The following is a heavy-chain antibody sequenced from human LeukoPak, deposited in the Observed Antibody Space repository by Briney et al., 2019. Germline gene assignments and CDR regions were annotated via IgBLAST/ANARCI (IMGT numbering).Heavy chain of an antibody. J-gene: IGHJ4*02. CDR1: GGTFSSYA. V-gene: IGHV1-69*05. CDR3: AREVLYYYDSSGYPY. Sequence: LVKVSCKASGGTFSSYAISWVRQAPGQGLEWMGGIIPIFGTANYAQKFQGRVTITRDTSASTAYMELSSLRSEDTAVYYCAREVLYYYDSSGYPYWGQGTLVTVSS. CDR2: IIPIFGTA. D-gene: IGHD3-22*01.